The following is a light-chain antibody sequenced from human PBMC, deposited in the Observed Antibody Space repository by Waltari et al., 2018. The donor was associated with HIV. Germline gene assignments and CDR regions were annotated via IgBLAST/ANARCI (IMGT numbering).Light chain of an antibody. V-gene: IGKV4-1*01. CDR1: QSVLYSSNNKNY. J-gene: IGKJ2*01. CDR3: QQYYSTPYT. Sequence: DIVMTQSPDSLAVSLGERATINCKSSQSVLYSSNNKNYLAWYQQIPGQPPKLLIYWASTRESGVPDRFSGSGSGTDFTLTISRLQAEDVAVYYCQQYYSTPYTFGQGTKLEIK. CDR2: WAS.